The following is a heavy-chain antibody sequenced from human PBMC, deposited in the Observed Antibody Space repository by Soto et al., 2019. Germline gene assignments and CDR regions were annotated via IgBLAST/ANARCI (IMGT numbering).Heavy chain of an antibody. CDR3: AREHDYGDYPHWYFDL. D-gene: IGHD4-17*01. CDR2: INAGNGNT. CDR1: GYTFTSYA. Sequence: QVQLVQSGAEVKKPGASVKVSCKASGYTFTSYAMHWVRQAPGQRLEWMGWINAGNGNTKYSQKFQGRVTITRDTSGSTAYLEVSSLGSEDTAVYYCAREHDYGDYPHWYFDLWGRGTLVTVSS. V-gene: IGHV1-3*01. J-gene: IGHJ2*01.